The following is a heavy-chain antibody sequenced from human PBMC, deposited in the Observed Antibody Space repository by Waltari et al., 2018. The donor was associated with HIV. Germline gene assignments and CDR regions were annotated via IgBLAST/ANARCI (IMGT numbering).Heavy chain of an antibody. CDR1: GFSFSDHY. CDR3: VRGGTSYTMDV. CDR2: VRKKTNSYTT. J-gene: IGHJ6*02. D-gene: IGHD1-26*01. Sequence: EVQLVESGGGLVQPGGSLRLSCAASGFSFSDHYMDWARQAPGKGLEWLGRVRKKTNSYTTEYAAPVKGRFTISRDDSKNSLYLQMNSLKTEDTAVYYCVRGGTSYTMDVWGQGTTVTVSS. V-gene: IGHV3-72*01.